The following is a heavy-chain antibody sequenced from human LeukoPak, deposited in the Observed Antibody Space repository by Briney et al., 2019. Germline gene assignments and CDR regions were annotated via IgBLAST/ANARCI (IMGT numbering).Heavy chain of an antibody. Sequence: GGSLRLSCAASGYTFSSYSMNWVRQAPGKGLEWVSYISSSSSTIYYADSVKGRFTISRDNAKNSLYLQMNSLRAEDTAVYYCARAPLRFLEWLPHAFDIWGQGTMVTVSS. CDR2: ISSSSSTI. V-gene: IGHV3-48*01. CDR1: GYTFSSYS. D-gene: IGHD3-3*01. J-gene: IGHJ3*02. CDR3: ARAPLRFLEWLPHAFDI.